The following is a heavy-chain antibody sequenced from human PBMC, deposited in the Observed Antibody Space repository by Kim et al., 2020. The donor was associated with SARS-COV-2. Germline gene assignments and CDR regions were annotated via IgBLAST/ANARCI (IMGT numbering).Heavy chain of an antibody. Sequence: GGSLRLSCTASGFTFGDYAMSWVRQAPGKGLEWGGLIRSKAYGGTTEYAASVKGRFTISRDDSKSIAYLQMNSLKTEDTAVYYCTRVLYSSVYLWGQGTLVTVSS. CDR2: IRSKAYGGTT. V-gene: IGHV3-49*04. CDR3: TRVLYSSVYL. D-gene: IGHD6-19*01. J-gene: IGHJ5*02. CDR1: GFTFGDYA.